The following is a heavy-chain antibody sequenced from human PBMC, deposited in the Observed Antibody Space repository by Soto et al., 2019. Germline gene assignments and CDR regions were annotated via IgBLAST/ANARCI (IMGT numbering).Heavy chain of an antibody. D-gene: IGHD2-15*01. CDR3: ARTVVVAATHYYYYYGMDV. CDR1: GGTFSSYA. CDR2: IIPIFGTA. V-gene: IGHV1-69*13. Sequence: GASVKVSCKASGGTFSSYAISWVRQAPGQGLEWMGGIIPIFGTANYAQKFQGRVTITADESTSTAYMELSSLRSEDTAVYYCARTVVVAATHYYYYYGMDVWGQGTTVTVSS. J-gene: IGHJ6*02.